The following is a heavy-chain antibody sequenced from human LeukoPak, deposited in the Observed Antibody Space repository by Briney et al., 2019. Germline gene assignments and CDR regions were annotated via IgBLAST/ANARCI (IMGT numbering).Heavy chain of an antibody. CDR1: GATFSSYA. J-gene: IGHJ3*02. Sequence: GASVKLSCKASGATFSSYAISWVRQAPGQGLEWMGGIIPIFGTANYAQKFQGRVTITADESTSTAYMELSSLRSEDTAVYYCARRVPAAMVDDAFDIWGQGTMVTVSS. V-gene: IGHV1-69*13. D-gene: IGHD2-2*01. CDR2: IIPIFGTA. CDR3: ARRVPAAMVDDAFDI.